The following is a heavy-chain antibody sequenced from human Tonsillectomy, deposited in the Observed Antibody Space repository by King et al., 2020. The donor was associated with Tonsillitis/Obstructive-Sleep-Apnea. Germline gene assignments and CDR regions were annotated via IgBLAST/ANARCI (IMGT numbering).Heavy chain of an antibody. Sequence: TLKESGPTLVKPTQTLTLTCTFSGFSLTTSRLGVAWIRQPPGEALEWLAIIYWDDDKRYSPSLKSRLTITKDTSKNQVVLTMTNMEPVDTATYYCAHIEITFGGVIAIDAFDVWGQGTMVTVSA. D-gene: IGHD3-16*02. CDR3: AHIEITFGGVIAIDAFDV. V-gene: IGHV2-5*02. J-gene: IGHJ3*01. CDR2: IYWDDDK. CDR1: GFSLTTSRLG.